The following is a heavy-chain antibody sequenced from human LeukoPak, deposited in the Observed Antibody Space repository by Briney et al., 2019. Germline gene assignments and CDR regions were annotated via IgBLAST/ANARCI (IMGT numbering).Heavy chain of an antibody. CDR2: ISWDSGSI. V-gene: IGHV3-9*03. J-gene: IGHJ4*03. D-gene: IGHD6-19*01. Sequence: GGSLRLSCAASGFTFNEYAMHWVRQAPGKGLEWVSGISWDSGSIGYADSVKGRFTISRDNAKNSLYLQMNSLRAEDMALYYCAKSHSVAGSFDYWGQGTLVTVSS. CDR3: AKSHSVAGSFDY. CDR1: GFTFNEYA.